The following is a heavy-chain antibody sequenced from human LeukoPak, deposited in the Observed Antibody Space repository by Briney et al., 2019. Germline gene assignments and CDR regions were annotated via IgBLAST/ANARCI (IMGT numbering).Heavy chain of an antibody. Sequence: SETLSLTCTVSGGSISSYYWSWIRRPPGKGLEWIGYIYYSGSTNYNPSLKSRVTISVDTSKNQFSLKLSSVTAADTAVYYCARYTADLEYYFDYWGQGTLVTVSS. D-gene: IGHD5-18*01. CDR1: GGSISSYY. V-gene: IGHV4-59*01. CDR2: IYYSGST. CDR3: ARYTADLEYYFDY. J-gene: IGHJ4*02.